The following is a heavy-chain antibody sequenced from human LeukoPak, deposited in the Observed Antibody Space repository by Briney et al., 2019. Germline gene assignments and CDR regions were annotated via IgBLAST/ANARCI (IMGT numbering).Heavy chain of an antibody. Sequence: SETLSLTCTVSGGSISSYYWSWILQHPGKGLEWIGEINHSGSTNYNPSLKSRVTISVDTSKNQFSLKLSSVTAADTAVYYCARIFREGYCSGGSCYSVAFDYWGQGTLVTVSS. CDR1: GGSISSYY. CDR3: ARIFREGYCSGGSCYSVAFDY. V-gene: IGHV4-34*01. D-gene: IGHD2-15*01. CDR2: INHSGST. J-gene: IGHJ4*02.